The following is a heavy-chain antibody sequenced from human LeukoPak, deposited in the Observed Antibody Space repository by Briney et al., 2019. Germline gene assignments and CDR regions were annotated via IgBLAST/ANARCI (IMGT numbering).Heavy chain of an antibody. CDR1: GFTFSSYA. V-gene: IGHV3-21*01. J-gene: IGHJ5*02. CDR3: ARDFCDH. D-gene: IGHD3-3*01. Sequence: GGSLRLSCAASGFTFSSYAMMWVRQAPGKGLEWVSSIGSTSSFIYYADSLKGRFTVSRDNAKNSLYLQMNSLRAEDTAVYYCARDFCDHWGQGTLVTVSS. CDR2: IGSTSSFI.